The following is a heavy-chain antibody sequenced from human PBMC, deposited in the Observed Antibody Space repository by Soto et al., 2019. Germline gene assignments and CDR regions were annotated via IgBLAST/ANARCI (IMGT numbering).Heavy chain of an antibody. CDR3: AKDVIWGNVITMIVVVTPDAFDI. D-gene: IGHD3-22*01. V-gene: IGHV3-30*18. CDR2: ISYDGSNK. Sequence: GGSLRLSCAASGFTFSSYGMHWVRQAPGKGLEWVAVISYDGSNKYYADSVKGRFTISRDNSKNTLYLQMNSLRAEDTAVYYCAKDVIWGNVITMIVVVTPDAFDIWGQGTMVTVSS. J-gene: IGHJ3*02. CDR1: GFTFSSYG.